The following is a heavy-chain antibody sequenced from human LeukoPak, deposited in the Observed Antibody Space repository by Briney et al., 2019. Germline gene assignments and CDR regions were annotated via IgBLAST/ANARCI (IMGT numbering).Heavy chain of an antibody. CDR1: GFTFSNYN. CDR2: ISSCSSDI. D-gene: IGHD1/OR15-1a*01. J-gene: IGHJ5*02. Sequence: PGGSLRLSCAASGFTFSNYNMNWVRQAPGKGLEWVSYISSCSSDIYYADSLKGRFTISRDNAKNLLYLQMNSLIPEDTAVYSCARVYGTEERTSQYNWVDAWGQGTLVTVSS. CDR3: ARVYGTEERTSQYNWVDA. V-gene: IGHV3-21*06.